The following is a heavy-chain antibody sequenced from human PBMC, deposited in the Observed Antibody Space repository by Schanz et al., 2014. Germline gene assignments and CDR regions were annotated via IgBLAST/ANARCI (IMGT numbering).Heavy chain of an antibody. D-gene: IGHD3-22*01. CDR1: GFTVSSNH. CDR3: ARVHHYDPSGWGYFDY. J-gene: IGHJ4*02. CDR2: IYSGIGA. V-gene: IGHV3-66*01. Sequence: EGQLAESGGGLVQPGGSLRLSCAVSGFTVSSNHMSWVRQAPGKGLEWVSVIYSGIGAYYADSVKDRFTVSRDNSKNTVYLQMNRLRAEDTAVYYCARVHHYDPSGWGYFDYWGQVALVTVSS.